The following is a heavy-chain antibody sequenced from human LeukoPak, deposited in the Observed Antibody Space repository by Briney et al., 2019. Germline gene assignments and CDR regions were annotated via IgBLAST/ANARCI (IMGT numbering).Heavy chain of an antibody. CDR2: INHSGST. CDR3: ARKARGITMVRGVIYYYYYMDV. Sequence: GSLRLSCAASGFTFSSCAMSWVRQAPGKGLEWIGEINHSGSTNYNPSLKSRVTISVDTSKNQFSLKLSSVTAADTAVYYCARKARGITMVRGVIYYYYYMDVWGKGTTVTVSS. D-gene: IGHD3-10*01. V-gene: IGHV4-34*01. CDR1: GFTFSSCA. J-gene: IGHJ6*03.